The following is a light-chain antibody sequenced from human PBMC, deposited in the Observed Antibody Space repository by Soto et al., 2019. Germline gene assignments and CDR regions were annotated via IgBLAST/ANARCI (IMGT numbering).Light chain of an antibody. V-gene: IGKV1-8*01. CDR3: QQGHSTPIT. CDR2: AAS. J-gene: IGKJ5*01. CDR1: QGISSY. Sequence: AIRMTQSPSSLSASTGDRVTITCRASQGISSYLAWYQQKPGKAPKLLIYAASTLQSGVPSRFSGSGSGTDFTLTISSLQPEDFATYYCQQGHSTPITFGQGTRLEIK.